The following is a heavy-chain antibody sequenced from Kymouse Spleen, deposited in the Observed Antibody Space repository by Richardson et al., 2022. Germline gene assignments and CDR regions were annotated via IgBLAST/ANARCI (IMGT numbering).Heavy chain of an antibody. D-gene: IGHD3-10*01. CDR3: AREGYYGSGSYYSYFDY. CDR1: GGSVSSGSYY. J-gene: IGHJ4*02. V-gene: IGHV4-61*01. Sequence: QVQLQESGPGLVKPSETLSLTCTVSGGSVSSGSYYWSWIRQPPGKGLEWIGYIYYSGSTNYNPSLKSRVTISVDTSKNQFSLKLSSVTAADTAVYYCAREGYYGSGSYYSYFDYWGQGTLVTVSS. CDR2: IYYSGST.